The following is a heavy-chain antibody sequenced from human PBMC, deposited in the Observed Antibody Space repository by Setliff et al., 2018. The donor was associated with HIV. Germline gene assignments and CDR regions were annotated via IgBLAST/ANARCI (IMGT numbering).Heavy chain of an antibody. CDR3: ARLSLSLVRGIINSGDRFFDY. V-gene: IGHV5-51*01. D-gene: IGHD3-10*01. CDR2: IYPEDSDT. CDR1: GYNFTNYW. J-gene: IGHJ4*02. Sequence: GESLKISCKGSGYNFTNYWIGWVRQMPEKDLEYMGIIYPEDSDTRYNPSLKSRVTISVDTTKNQFSLKLNTVTAADTAVYYCARLSLSLVRGIINSGDRFFDYWGQGSLVTVSS.